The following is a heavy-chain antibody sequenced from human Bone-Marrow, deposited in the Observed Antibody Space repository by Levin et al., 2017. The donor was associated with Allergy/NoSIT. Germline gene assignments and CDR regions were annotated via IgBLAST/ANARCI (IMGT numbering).Heavy chain of an antibody. V-gene: IGHV3-7*01. CDR3: ARDALGSSGEVAFDV. CDR1: GFTFRSYW. Sequence: GESLKISCAASGFTFRSYWITWVRQAPGKGLEWVANTNQDGSQKYYVDSVKGRFTISRDNAKNSLFLQMNGLRAEDTAVYYCARDALGSSGEVAFDVWGQGTMVTVSS. J-gene: IGHJ3*01. CDR2: TNQDGSQK. D-gene: IGHD6-19*01.